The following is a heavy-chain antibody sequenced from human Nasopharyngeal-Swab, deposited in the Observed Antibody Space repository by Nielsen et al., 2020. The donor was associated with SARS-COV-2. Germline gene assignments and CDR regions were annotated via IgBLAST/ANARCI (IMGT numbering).Heavy chain of an antibody. Sequence: GESLKISCKGSGYSFTTYWISWVRQMPGKGLEWMGIIYPGDPNTRYSPSFQGQVTISVDKYSSTAYLQWSSLKASDTAIYYCARPMRPMGHYYFGMDVWGQGTTVTVSS. J-gene: IGHJ6*02. D-gene: IGHD1-26*01. V-gene: IGHV5-51*01. CDR3: ARPMRPMGHYYFGMDV. CDR2: IYPGDPNT. CDR1: GYSFTTYW.